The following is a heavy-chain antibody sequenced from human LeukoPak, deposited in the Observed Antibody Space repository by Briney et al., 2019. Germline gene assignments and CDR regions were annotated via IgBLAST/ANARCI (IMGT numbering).Heavy chain of an antibody. D-gene: IGHD2-15*01. CDR1: GDPVSSGY. CDR3: AGRGHRYSRD. J-gene: IGHJ1*01. CDR2: IQDSGIT. Sequence: PSETLSLRCNVPGDPVSSGYWSWIRQSPGKGLEWIGFIQDSGITDYNPSLKSRLLISVDTSKNLFSLTLRSVTAADTAVYYCAGRGHRYSRDWGQGILVTVSS. V-gene: IGHV4-4*09.